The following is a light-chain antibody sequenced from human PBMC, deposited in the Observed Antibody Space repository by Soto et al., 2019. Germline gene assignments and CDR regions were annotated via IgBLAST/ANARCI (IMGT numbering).Light chain of an antibody. CDR2: DAS. V-gene: IGKV1-5*01. J-gene: IGKJ1*01. CDR1: QSISIC. Sequence: DIQMTQSPSTLSASVGDRVTITCRASQSISICLAWYQQKPGKAPKLLIYDASSLESGVPSRFSGSGSGTEFTLTISSLQPDDFATYYCQQYNSYRTFGQGTKVDI. CDR3: QQYNSYRT.